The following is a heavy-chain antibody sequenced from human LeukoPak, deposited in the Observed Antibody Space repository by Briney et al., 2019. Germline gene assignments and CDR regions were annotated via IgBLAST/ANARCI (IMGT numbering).Heavy chain of an antibody. CDR3: ARGARGTSSGYSWFDY. J-gene: IGHJ4*02. CDR1: GFIFGDYW. D-gene: IGHD3-22*01. Sequence: GGSLRLSCAASGFIFGDYWMTWVRQAPGKGLEWVANIKQDGSEEHYVDSVKGRFTISRDNARNSLSVQMNSLRVEGTALYYCARGARGTSSGYSWFDYWGRGTLVTVSS. V-gene: IGHV3-7*01. CDR2: IKQDGSEE.